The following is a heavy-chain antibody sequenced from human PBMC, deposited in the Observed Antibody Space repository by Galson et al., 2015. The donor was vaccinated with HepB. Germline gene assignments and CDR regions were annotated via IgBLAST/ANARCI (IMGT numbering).Heavy chain of an antibody. CDR2: INPSGGST. V-gene: IGHV1-46*01. CDR1: GYTFTSYY. CDR3: ARDSSRTAYSSSWYYFDY. D-gene: IGHD6-13*01. Sequence: SVKVSCKASGYTFTSYYMHWVRQAPGQGLEWMGIINPSGGSTSYAQKFQGRVTMTRDTSTSTVYMELSSLRSEDTAVYCCARDSSRTAYSSSWYYFDYWGQGTLVTVSS. J-gene: IGHJ4*02.